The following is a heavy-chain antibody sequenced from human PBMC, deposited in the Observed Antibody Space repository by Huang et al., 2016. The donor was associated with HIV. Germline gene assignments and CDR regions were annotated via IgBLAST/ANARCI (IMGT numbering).Heavy chain of an antibody. D-gene: IGHD3-10*01. J-gene: IGHJ4*02. V-gene: IGHV4-59*11. CDR1: GGSISSHY. Sequence: QVQLQESGPGLVKPSVTLSLTCTVSGGSISSHYWSWIRQPPGKGLEWIGSIYYSRSTNYNPSLKSRVTISVDTSKNQFSLKLSSVTAADTAVYYCARDTMVRGFDYWGQGTLVTVSS. CDR2: IYYSRST. CDR3: ARDTMVRGFDY.